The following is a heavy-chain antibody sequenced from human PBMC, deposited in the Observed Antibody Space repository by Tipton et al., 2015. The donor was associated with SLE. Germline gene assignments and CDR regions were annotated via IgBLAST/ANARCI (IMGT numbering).Heavy chain of an antibody. D-gene: IGHD3-3*01. Sequence: SGFTFSSYGMHWVRQAPGKGLEWVAFIRYDGSNKYYADSVKGRFTISRDNSKNTLYLQMNSLRAEDTAVYYCAKDGIFGVVSLYFDYWGQGTLVTVSS. CDR3: AKDGIFGVVSLYFDY. J-gene: IGHJ4*02. CDR2: IRYDGSNK. CDR1: GFTFSSYG. V-gene: IGHV3-30*02.